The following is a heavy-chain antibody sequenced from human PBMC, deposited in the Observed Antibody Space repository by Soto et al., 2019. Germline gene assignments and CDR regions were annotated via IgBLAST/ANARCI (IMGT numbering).Heavy chain of an antibody. CDR1: GGSISSSHW. J-gene: IGHJ3*01. Sequence: QVQLQESGPGLVKPSGTLSLTCAVSGGSISSSHWWTWVRQSPGKGLEYIGEISHSGTSNSNPSLKSRFTLSVDKSKNHFSLTLTSVTAADTAVYYCARVVLTITRGAFDAWGQGTLGIVSS. D-gene: IGHD3-9*01. CDR2: ISHSGTS. CDR3: ARVVLTITRGAFDA. V-gene: IGHV4-4*02.